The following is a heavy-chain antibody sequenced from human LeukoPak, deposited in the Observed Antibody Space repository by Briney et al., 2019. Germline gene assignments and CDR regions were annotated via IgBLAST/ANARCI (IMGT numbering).Heavy chain of an antibody. Sequence: ASVKISCNTSGYTFTNFGLTWVRQAPGQGLEWLGWISGYSGNANYAQKFQDRVVMTTDRSTGTAYMELRSVRSDDTAVYYCARNADYYDSSGLYYYYGMDVWGQGTMVTVSS. V-gene: IGHV1-18*01. CDR3: ARNADYYDSSGLYYYYGMDV. J-gene: IGHJ6*02. CDR1: GYTFTNFG. CDR2: ISGYSGNA. D-gene: IGHD3-22*01.